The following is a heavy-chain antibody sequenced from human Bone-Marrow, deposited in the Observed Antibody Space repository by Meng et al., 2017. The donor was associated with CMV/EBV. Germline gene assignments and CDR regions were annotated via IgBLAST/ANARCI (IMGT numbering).Heavy chain of an antibody. J-gene: IGHJ4*02. CDR3: VRDFFNLVDY. Sequence: ASVKVSCKTSGFRFSAYYLHWVRQAPGQGPEWMGWINPNNGDTKFAQRFQGRVTLTRDTSITTAYLEMNNLTLDDTAIYYCVRDFFNLVDYWGQGTRATVPS. D-gene: IGHD6-6*01. V-gene: IGHV1-2*02. CDR1: GFRFSAYY. CDR2: INPNNGDT.